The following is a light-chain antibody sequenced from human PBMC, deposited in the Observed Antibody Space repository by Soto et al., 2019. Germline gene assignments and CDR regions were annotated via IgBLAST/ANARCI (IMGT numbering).Light chain of an antibody. J-gene: IGKJ4*01. CDR1: QSVSSY. V-gene: IGKV3-20*01. CDR2: AAS. CDR3: QQYGRT. Sequence: EIVLTQSPATLSLSPGERATLSCRASQSVSSYLAWYQQQPGQAPRLLIYAASNRATGIPDRFSGSGSGTASTLTISRLEPEDSAVYYCQQYGRTFGGGTKVDTK.